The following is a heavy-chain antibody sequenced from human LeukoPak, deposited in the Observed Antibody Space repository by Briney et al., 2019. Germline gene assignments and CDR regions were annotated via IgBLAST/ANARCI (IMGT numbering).Heavy chain of an antibody. CDR3: ARDLARYFDL. Sequence: PGGSLRLSCAASGFAFSSYAVSWVRQAPGKGLEWVSGISGSGGSTYYADSVKGRFTISRDNAKNSLYLQMSSLGDEDTAVYYCARDLARYFDLWGRGTQVTVSS. V-gene: IGHV3-23*01. CDR2: ISGSGGST. J-gene: IGHJ2*01. CDR1: GFAFSSYA.